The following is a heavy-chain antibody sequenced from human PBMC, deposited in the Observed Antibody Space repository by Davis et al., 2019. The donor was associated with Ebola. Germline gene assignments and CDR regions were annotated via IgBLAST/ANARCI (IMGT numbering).Heavy chain of an antibody. CDR2: VYPTGDT. V-gene: IGHV4-34*01. Sequence: MPGGSLRLSCEVSGGPFSGYSGTWIRQSPGKGLEWIGAVYPTGDTNYSPALKSRITISRHTSTNQFSLRLSSLTAADTAVYYCGALGASKLYYGTDVWGQGTTVIVSS. J-gene: IGHJ6*02. D-gene: IGHD3-16*01. CDR3: GALGASKLYYGTDV. CDR1: GGPFSGYS.